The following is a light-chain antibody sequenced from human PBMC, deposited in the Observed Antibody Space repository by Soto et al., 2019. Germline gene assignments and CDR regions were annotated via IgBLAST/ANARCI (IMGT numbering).Light chain of an antibody. CDR3: SSYTSSSTPYV. CDR1: SSDVGGYNY. V-gene: IGLV2-14*01. Sequence: QSVLTQPASVSGSPGQSITISCTGTSSDVGGYNYVSWYQQHPGKAPKLMIYEVSNRPSGVSNRFSGSKSGNTASLTISGLQEEDDADYYCSSYTSSSTPYVFGTGTKLTVL. J-gene: IGLJ1*01. CDR2: EVS.